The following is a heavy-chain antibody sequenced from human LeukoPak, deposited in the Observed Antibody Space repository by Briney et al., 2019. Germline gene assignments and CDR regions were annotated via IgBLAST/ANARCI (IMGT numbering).Heavy chain of an antibody. CDR2: INPNSGGT. D-gene: IGHD3-3*01. V-gene: IGHV1-2*02. J-gene: IGHJ4*02. CDR1: GYTFTGYY. CDR3: ARVPYYYDFWSGYYTGAYYFEY. Sequence: GASVKVSCKASGYTFTGYYMHWVRQAPGQGLEWMGWINPNSGGTNYAQKFQGRVTMTRDTSISTAYMELSRLRSDDTAVYYCARVPYYYDFWSGYYTGAYYFEYWGQGTLVTVSS.